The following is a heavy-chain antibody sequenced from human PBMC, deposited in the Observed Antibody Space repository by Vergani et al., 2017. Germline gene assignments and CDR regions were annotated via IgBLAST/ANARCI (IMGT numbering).Heavy chain of an antibody. D-gene: IGHD4-11*01. CDR3: AKDYSNDGVEGYYYMDG. CDR2: ISYDGSNK. CDR1: GFTFSSYG. V-gene: IGHV3-30*18. Sequence: QVQLVESGGGVVQPGRSLRLSCAASGFTFSSYGMHWVRQAPGKGLEWVAVISYDGSNKYYADSVKGRFTISRDNSKNTLYLQMNSLRAEDTAVYYCAKDYSNDGVEGYYYMDGWGKGTTVTVSS. J-gene: IGHJ6*03.